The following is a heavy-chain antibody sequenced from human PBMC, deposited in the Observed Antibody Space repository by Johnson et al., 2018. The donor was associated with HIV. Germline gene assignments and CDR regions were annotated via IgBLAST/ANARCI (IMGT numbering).Heavy chain of an antibody. CDR1: GFTFSSYD. CDR3: AKQNRGAFDI. Sequence: VQLVESGGGLVQPGGSLRLSCAASGFTFSSYDMHWVRQATGKGLEWVSAIGTAGDTYYPGSVKGRFTISRENAKNTLYFQMNGLRAEDTAVYYCAKQNRGAFDIWGQGTMVTVSS. CDR2: IGTAGDT. V-gene: IGHV3-13*01. J-gene: IGHJ3*02. D-gene: IGHD1/OR15-1a*01.